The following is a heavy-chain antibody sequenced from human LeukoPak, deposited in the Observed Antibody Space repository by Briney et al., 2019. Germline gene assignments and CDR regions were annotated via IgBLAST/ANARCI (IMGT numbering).Heavy chain of an antibody. CDR2: IRSKPNNYAT. J-gene: IGHJ4*02. V-gene: IGHV3-73*01. CDR1: GFTFSDSA. D-gene: IGHD4/OR15-4a*01. Sequence: GGSLRLSCAASGFTFSDSAFHWVRQASGKGLEWVGRIRSKPNNYATAYTASVKGRFTISRDDSKNTAYLQMNSLNAEDTAMYYCTRHLIGATPFDYWGQGTLVSVSS. CDR3: TRHLIGATPFDY.